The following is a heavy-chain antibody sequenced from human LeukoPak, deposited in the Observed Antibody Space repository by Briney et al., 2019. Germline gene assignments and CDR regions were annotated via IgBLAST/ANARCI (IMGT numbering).Heavy chain of an antibody. D-gene: IGHD1-1*01. Sequence: GASVKVSCKASGYSFSDSYMFWIRQAPGQGLEWVGWTKPKSGVTRYAQKFQGRVTVTSDTSISTLYMELNSLRSDDTAVYYCARDHVSREDDRNFDYWGQGTLVTVSS. CDR3: ARDHVSREDDRNFDY. CDR1: GYSFSDSY. V-gene: IGHV1-2*02. CDR2: TKPKSGVT. J-gene: IGHJ4*02.